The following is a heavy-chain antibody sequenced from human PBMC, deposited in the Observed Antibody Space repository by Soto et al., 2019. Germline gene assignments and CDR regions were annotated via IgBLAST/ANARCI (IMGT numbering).Heavy chain of an antibody. Sequence: GGSLRLSCAASGFTFGNAWMNWVRQAPGKGLEWVGRIKSKTDGGTTDYAAPVKGRFTISRDDSKNTLYLQMNSLKTEDTAVYYCTTRVDIVVVPAALIDYWGQGTLVTVSS. CDR2: IKSKTDGGTT. CDR1: GFTFGNAW. D-gene: IGHD2-2*03. CDR3: TTRVDIVVVPAALIDY. V-gene: IGHV3-15*07. J-gene: IGHJ4*02.